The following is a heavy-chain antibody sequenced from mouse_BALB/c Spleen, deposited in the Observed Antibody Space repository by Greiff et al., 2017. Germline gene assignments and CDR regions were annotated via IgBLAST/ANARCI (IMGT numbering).Heavy chain of an antibody. CDR1: GFTFSDYY. CDR2: ISDGGSYT. Sequence: EVMLVESGGGLVKPGGSLKLSCAASGFTFSDYYMYWVRQTPEKRLEWVATISDGGSYTYYPDSVKGRFTISRDNAKNNLYLQMSSLKSEDTAMYYCARALYGNYDYYAMDYWGQGTSVTVSS. J-gene: IGHJ4*01. V-gene: IGHV5-4*02. CDR3: ARALYGNYDYYAMDY. D-gene: IGHD2-1*01.